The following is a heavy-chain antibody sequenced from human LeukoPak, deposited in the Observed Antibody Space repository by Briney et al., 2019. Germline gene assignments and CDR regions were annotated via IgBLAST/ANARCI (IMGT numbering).Heavy chain of an antibody. Sequence: GGSLRLSCAAPGFIFSSYAMSWVRKAPGKGLEWVSAISGSGGSTYYADSVKGRFTISRDNSKNTLYLQMNSLRAEDTAVYYCAKDYGSGSPNWFDPWGQGTLVTVSS. CDR1: GFIFSSYA. D-gene: IGHD3-10*01. V-gene: IGHV3-23*01. J-gene: IGHJ5*02. CDR3: AKDYGSGSPNWFDP. CDR2: ISGSGGST.